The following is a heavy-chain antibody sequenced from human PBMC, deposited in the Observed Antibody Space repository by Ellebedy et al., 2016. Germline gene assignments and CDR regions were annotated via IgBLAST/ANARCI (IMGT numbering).Heavy chain of an antibody. Sequence: ASVKVSXXASGYTFTGYYMHWVRQAPGQGLEWMGWISAYNGNTNYAQKLQGRVTMTTDTSTSTAYMELRSLRSDDTAVYYCARVWGIVATIEYFDYWGQGTLVTVSS. CDR2: ISAYNGNT. D-gene: IGHD5-12*01. CDR1: GYTFTGYY. J-gene: IGHJ4*02. V-gene: IGHV1-18*04. CDR3: ARVWGIVATIEYFDY.